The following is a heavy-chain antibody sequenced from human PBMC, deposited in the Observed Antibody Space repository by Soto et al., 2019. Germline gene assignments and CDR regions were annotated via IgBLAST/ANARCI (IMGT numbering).Heavy chain of an antibody. CDR2: IYYSGIT. D-gene: IGHD3-22*01. Sequence: QVQLQESGPGLVKPSQTLSLTCTVSGGSISSGGYYWSWIRQHPAKGLEWIGSIYYSGITYYNPSLNSLVTISVDTSQNQFSLKLSSVTAADTAVYYCATGIVVVIRFDPWGQGTLVTVSS. CDR1: GGSISSGGYY. J-gene: IGHJ5*02. CDR3: ATGIVVVIRFDP. V-gene: IGHV4-31*01.